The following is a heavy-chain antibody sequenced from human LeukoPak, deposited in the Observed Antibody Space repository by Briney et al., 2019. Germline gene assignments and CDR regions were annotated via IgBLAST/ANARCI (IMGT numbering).Heavy chain of an antibody. D-gene: IGHD3-10*01. CDR1: GGSFSGYY. Sequence: PSETLSLTCAVYGGSFSGYYWSWIRQPPGKGLEWIGEINHSGSTNYNPSLKSRVTISVDTSKNQFSLKLYSVTAADTAVYYCARDLSDYYGSGSYRPIDAFDIWGQGTMVTVSS. CDR2: INHSGST. J-gene: IGHJ3*02. V-gene: IGHV4-34*01. CDR3: ARDLSDYYGSGSYRPIDAFDI.